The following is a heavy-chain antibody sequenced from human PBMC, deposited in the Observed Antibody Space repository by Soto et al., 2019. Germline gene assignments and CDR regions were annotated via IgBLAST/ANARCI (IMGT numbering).Heavy chain of an antibody. CDR2: IIPIFGTA. CDR3: ASPTYDFWSGYSYYYYYYGMDV. Sequence: SVKVSCKASGGTFSSYAISWVRRAPGQGLEWMGGIIPIFGTANYAQKFQGRVTITADKSTSTAYMELSSLRSEDTAVYYCASPTYDFWSGYSYYYYYYGMDVWGQGTTVTVSS. CDR1: GGTFSSYA. J-gene: IGHJ6*02. D-gene: IGHD3-3*01. V-gene: IGHV1-69*06.